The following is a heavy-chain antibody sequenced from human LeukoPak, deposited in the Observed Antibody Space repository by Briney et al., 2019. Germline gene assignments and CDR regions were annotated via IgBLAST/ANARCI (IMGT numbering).Heavy chain of an antibody. CDR1: GYTFTGYY. J-gene: IGHJ5*02. Sequence: ASVTVSCKASGYTFTGYYMHWVRQAPGQGLEWMGRINPNSGGTSYAQKFQGRVTMTRDTSISTAYMELSRLRSDDTAVYYCARSAKFDARAAMVTAWGQGTLVTVSS. V-gene: IGHV1-2*06. CDR3: ARSAKFDARAAMVTA. CDR2: INPNSGGT. D-gene: IGHD5-18*01.